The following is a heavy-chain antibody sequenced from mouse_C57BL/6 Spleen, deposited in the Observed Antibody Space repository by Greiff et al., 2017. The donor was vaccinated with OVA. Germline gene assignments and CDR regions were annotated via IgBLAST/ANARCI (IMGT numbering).Heavy chain of an antibody. Sequence: QVQLQQSGAELVRPGASVTLSCKASGYTFTDYEMHWVKQTPVHGLEWIGAIDPETGGTAYNQKFKGKAILTADKSSSTAYMELRSLTSEDSAVYYCISYDGYYLYAMDDWGQGTSVTVSS. D-gene: IGHD2-3*01. CDR1: GYTFTDYE. V-gene: IGHV1-15*01. CDR2: IDPETGGT. J-gene: IGHJ4*01. CDR3: ISYDGYYLYAMDD.